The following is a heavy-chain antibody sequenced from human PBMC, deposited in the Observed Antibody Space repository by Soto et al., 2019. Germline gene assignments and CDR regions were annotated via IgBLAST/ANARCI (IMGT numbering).Heavy chain of an antibody. Sequence: QVKRVQSGAEVKEPGASVTVSCKASGYTFKSYDVMWVRKAPGQGLEWMGWISGHNGKADYAENFKGRVIMTTDTSTATASMDLRGLRSDDTAVYYCARKGYIGNFAMAVWGQGTTVTVSS. J-gene: IGHJ6*02. CDR2: ISGHNGKA. D-gene: IGHD5-12*01. V-gene: IGHV1-18*04. CDR3: ARKGYIGNFAMAV. CDR1: GYTFKSYD.